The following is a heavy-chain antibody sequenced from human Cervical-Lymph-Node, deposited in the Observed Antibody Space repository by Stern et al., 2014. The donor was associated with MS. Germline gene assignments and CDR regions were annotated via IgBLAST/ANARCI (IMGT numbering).Heavy chain of an antibody. V-gene: IGHV4-61*02. J-gene: IGHJ4*02. D-gene: IGHD3-10*01. CDR1: GDSIYSGTYY. Sequence: QLQLQESGPGLVKPTQTLSLTCTVSGDSIYSGTYYWSWIRQSPGQGLELMGRINVSGSTSSNPSLKSRLTMSIDTSKNQFSLRLSSVTAADTAVYYCARDRGVGGLFDYWGQGTLGIVSS. CDR2: INVSGST. CDR3: ARDRGVGGLFDY.